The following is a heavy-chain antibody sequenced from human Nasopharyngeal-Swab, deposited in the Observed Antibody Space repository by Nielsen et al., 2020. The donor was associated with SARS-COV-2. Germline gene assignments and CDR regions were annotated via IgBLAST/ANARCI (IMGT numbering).Heavy chain of an antibody. CDR1: GFSLSNARMG. D-gene: IGHD1-14*01. Sequence: SGPTLVKPTETLTLTCTVSGFSLSNARMGVSWIRQPPGKALEWLAHIFSNDEKSYSTSLKSRLTISKDTSKSQVVLTMTNMDPVDTATYYCAHSFEPLNYYYYMDVWGKGTTVTVSS. CDR2: IFSNDEK. J-gene: IGHJ6*03. CDR3: AHSFEPLNYYYYMDV. V-gene: IGHV2-26*01.